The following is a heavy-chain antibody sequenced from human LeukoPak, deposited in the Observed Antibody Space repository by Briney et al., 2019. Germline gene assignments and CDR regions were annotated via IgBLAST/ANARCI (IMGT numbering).Heavy chain of an antibody. V-gene: IGHV1-69*13. CDR2: MIPIFGTA. D-gene: IGHD6-6*01. J-gene: IGHJ5*02. CDR1: GCTFSSYA. Sequence: SVNVSCKASGCTFSSYAISWVRQAPAQGLEWMGGMIPIFGTANYAQQFHDRVTIIANESMSTAYMELSSLRSEDTAVYYCARVGVTGSSSRDWFDPWGQGTLVTVSS. CDR3: ARVGVTGSSSRDWFDP.